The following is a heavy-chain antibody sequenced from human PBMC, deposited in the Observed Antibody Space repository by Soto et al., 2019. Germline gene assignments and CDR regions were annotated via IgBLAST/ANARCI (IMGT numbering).Heavy chain of an antibody. CDR2: INQDGSEK. J-gene: IGHJ3*02. V-gene: IGHV3-7*05. CDR1: GFTFSRSW. Sequence: PGGSLRLSCAASGFTFSRSWMNWVRQAPGKGLEWVASINQDGSEKYYVDSVKGRFTISRDNAKNSLYLQLNSLRAEDTAVYYCASKYCSSTTCYVYEDLDIWGQGTMVTVSS. D-gene: IGHD2-2*01. CDR3: ASKYCSSTTCYVYEDLDI.